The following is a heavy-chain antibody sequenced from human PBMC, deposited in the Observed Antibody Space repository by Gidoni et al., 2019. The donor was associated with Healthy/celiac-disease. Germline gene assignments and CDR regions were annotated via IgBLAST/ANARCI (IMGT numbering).Heavy chain of an antibody. V-gene: IGHV3-30-3*01. J-gene: IGHJ4*02. CDR3: ARDGGGILTEGGFDY. CDR2: ISYDGSNK. CDR1: GFTFSSYA. D-gene: IGHD3-9*01. Sequence: QVQLVESGGGVVQPGRSLRLSCAASGFTFSSYAMHLVRQAPGKGLEWVAVISYDGSNKYYADSVKGRFTISRDNSKNTLYLQMNSLRAEDTAVYYCARDGGGILTEGGFDYWGQGTLVTVSS.